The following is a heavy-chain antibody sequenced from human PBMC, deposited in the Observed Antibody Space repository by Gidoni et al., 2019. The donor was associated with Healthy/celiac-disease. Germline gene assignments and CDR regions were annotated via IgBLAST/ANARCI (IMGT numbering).Heavy chain of an antibody. Sequence: QVQLVPSGAVVKKPGASLKVSCKASGHTFTSYYMLWVRQAPGQGLEWMGIINPSGGSKSYGQKFQGRVNMTRDTSTSTVYMELSRLRSEDTAVYYCARVVGEDYDILTGPWSWFDPWGQGTLVTVSS. CDR3: ARVVGEDYDILTGPWSWFDP. CDR1: GHTFTSYY. V-gene: IGHV1-46*01. J-gene: IGHJ5*02. CDR2: INPSGGSK. D-gene: IGHD3-9*01.